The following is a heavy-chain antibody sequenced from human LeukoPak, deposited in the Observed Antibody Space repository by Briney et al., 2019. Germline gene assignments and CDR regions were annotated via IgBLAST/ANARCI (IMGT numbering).Heavy chain of an antibody. J-gene: IGHJ4*02. Sequence: SGTLCLTCAFSGPSMRRCDWRWIRQTPERGLEWMGHVHTSGGSTYYPSLKTRLTMSIDTSRSQLSLKLTSVTAADTAVYFCARLGSYHDFWGQGALFTVSS. CDR3: ARLGSYHDF. CDR1: GPSMRRCD. V-gene: IGHV4-4*09. D-gene: IGHD1-26*01. CDR2: VHTSGGS.